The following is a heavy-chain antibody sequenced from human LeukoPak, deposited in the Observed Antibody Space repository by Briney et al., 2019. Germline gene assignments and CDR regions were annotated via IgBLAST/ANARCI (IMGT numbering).Heavy chain of an antibody. CDR1: ASRFTISSYA. V-gene: IGHV6-1*01. CDR2: TYYRSRWYN. J-gene: IGHJ6*02. CDR3: TRGEIYWVTRAIDV. D-gene: IGHD2-8*02. Sequence: SPTLSLRFSCSASRFTISSYAMNWVRQSPSKGLEWLGRTYYRSRWYNDYAVSVRRRITINPDTSKNQFSLQLNSVAAEDTAVYYCTRGEIYWVTRAIDVWGQGTTVTVSS.